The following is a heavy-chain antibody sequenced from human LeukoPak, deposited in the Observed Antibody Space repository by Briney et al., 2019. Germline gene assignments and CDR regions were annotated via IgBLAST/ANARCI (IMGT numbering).Heavy chain of an antibody. CDR3: ARGPTYYYDSSGYYYAY. J-gene: IGHJ4*02. CDR1: GYTFTSYD. D-gene: IGHD3-22*01. CDR2: MNPNSGNT. V-gene: IGHV1-8*01. Sequence: GASVKVSCKASGYTFTSYDINWVRQATGQGLEWMGWMNPNSGNTGYAQKFQGRVTMTRNTSISTAYMELSSLRSEDTAVYYCARGPTYYYDSSGYYYAYWGQGTLVTVSS.